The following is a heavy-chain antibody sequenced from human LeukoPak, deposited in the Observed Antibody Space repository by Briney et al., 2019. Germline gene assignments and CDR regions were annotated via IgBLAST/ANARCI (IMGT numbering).Heavy chain of an antibody. CDR2: ISAYNGNT. J-gene: IGHJ6*03. CDR3: ARSTYYDILTGYIYHYYYMDV. CDR1: GYTFTSYG. D-gene: IGHD3-9*01. Sequence: GASVKVSCKASGYTFTSYGISWVRQAPGQGLEWMGWISAYNGNTNYAQKLQGRVTMTTDTSTSTAYMELRSLRSDDTAVYYCARSTYYDILTGYIYHYYYMDVWGKGTTVTVSS. V-gene: IGHV1-18*01.